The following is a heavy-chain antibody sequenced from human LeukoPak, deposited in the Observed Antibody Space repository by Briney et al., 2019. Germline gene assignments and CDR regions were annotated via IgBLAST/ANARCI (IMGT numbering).Heavy chain of an antibody. V-gene: IGHV3-48*01. Sequence: PGGSLRLSCAASGFTFSSYSMNWVRQAPGKGLEWVSYISSSSSTIYYADSVKGRFTISRDNAKNSLYLQMNSLRAEDTAVYYCAREGTSGVLRFLEWLPLDAFDIWGQGTMVTVSS. D-gene: IGHD3-3*01. J-gene: IGHJ3*02. CDR3: AREGTSGVLRFLEWLPLDAFDI. CDR2: ISSSSSTI. CDR1: GFTFSSYS.